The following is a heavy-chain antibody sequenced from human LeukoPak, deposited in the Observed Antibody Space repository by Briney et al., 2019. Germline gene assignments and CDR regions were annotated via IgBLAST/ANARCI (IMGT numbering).Heavy chain of an antibody. CDR1: GFTFSSYG. CDR3: AKDRPSYFDY. J-gene: IGHJ4*02. V-gene: IGHV3-30*02. CDR2: IRYDGSNK. Sequence: PGGSLRLSCAASGFTFSSYGMHWVRQAPVKGLEWVAFIRYDGSNKYYADSVKGRFTISRDNSKNTLYLQMNSLRAEDTAVYYCAKDRPSYFDYWGQGTLATVSS.